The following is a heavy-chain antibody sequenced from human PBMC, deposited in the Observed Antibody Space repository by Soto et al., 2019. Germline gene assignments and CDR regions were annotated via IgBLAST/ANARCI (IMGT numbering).Heavy chain of an antibody. CDR3: AREMVRGVGSDY. CDR1: GYTFTSYG. J-gene: IGHJ4*02. D-gene: IGHD3-10*01. V-gene: IGHV1-18*01. Sequence: QVQLVQSGAEVKKPGASVKVSCKASGYTFTSYGISWVRQAPGQGLEWMGWISTYNGNTKYAQKLQGRVTMTPDTSTGPASLELRSVRSDDTAVFYCAREMVRGVGSDYWGQGTLVTVSS. CDR2: ISTYNGNT.